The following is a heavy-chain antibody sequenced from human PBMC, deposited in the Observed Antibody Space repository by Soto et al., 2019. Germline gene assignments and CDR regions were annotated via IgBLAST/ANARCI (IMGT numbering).Heavy chain of an antibody. CDR2: ISYDGSNK. CDR3: AKDLVALNPYYYYGMGV. J-gene: IGHJ6*02. CDR1: GFTFSSYG. D-gene: IGHD5-12*01. Sequence: QVQLVESGGGVVQPGRSLRLSCAASGFTFSSYGMHWVRQAPGKGLEWVAVISYDGSNKYYADSVKGRFTISRDNSKNTLYLQMNSLRAEDTAVYYCAKDLVALNPYYYYGMGVWGQGTTVTVSS. V-gene: IGHV3-30*18.